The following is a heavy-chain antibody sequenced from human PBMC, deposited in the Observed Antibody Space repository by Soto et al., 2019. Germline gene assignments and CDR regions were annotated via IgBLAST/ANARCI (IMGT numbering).Heavy chain of an antibody. J-gene: IGHJ3*02. Sequence: EVHLLESGGGFVQPGGSLRLSCAASGFTFSTYAMTWVRQGPGKGLEYLSAISGSGGTTYYPDSVKGRFTISRDNSKNTLYLQMNSLRAEDTAVYYCAKDRDDLAMVDAFDIWGQGTTVTVSS. CDR3: AKDRDDLAMVDAFDI. CDR1: GFTFSTYA. D-gene: IGHD3-3*01. V-gene: IGHV3-23*01. CDR2: ISGSGGTT.